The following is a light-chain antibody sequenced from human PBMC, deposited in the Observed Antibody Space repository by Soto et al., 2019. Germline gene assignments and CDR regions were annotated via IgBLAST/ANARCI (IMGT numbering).Light chain of an antibody. CDR1: SSNIGSNP. CDR2: FND. J-gene: IGLJ2*01. V-gene: IGLV1-44*01. CDR3: ATWDDSLNGRV. Sequence: QSVLTQPPSASGTPGQRVTISCSGGSSNIGSNPVNWYQQFPGTAPKPLIYFNDLRPSGVSDRFSGSKSGTSASLAISGLQSEDEADYYCATWDDSLNGRVFGGGTKLTVL.